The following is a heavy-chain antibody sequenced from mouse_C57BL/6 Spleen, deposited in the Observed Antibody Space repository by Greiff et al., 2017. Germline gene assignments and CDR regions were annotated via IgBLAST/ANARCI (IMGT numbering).Heavy chain of an antibody. CDR3: ARGGSSYWYFDV. CDR2: IYPGSGST. CDR1: GYTFTSYW. J-gene: IGHJ1*03. D-gene: IGHD1-1*01. V-gene: IGHV1-55*01. Sequence: QVQLQQPGAELVKPGASVKMSCKASGYTFTSYWITWVKQRPGPGLEWIGDIYPGSGSTNYNEKFKSKATLTVDTSSSTAYMQLSSLTSEDSAVFYCARGGSSYWYFDVWGTGTTVTVSS.